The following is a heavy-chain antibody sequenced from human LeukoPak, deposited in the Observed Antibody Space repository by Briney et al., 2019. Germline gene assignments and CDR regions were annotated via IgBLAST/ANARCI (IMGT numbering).Heavy chain of an antibody. J-gene: IGHJ4*02. Sequence: SVKVSCKASGYTFTGYYMHWVRQAPGQGLEWMGRIIPILGIANYAQKFQGRVAITADKSTSTAYMELSSLRSEDTAVYYCARVQDSYGQIDYWGQGTLVTVSS. CDR2: IIPILGIA. CDR1: GYTFTGYY. CDR3: ARVQDSYGQIDY. D-gene: IGHD5-18*01. V-gene: IGHV1-69*04.